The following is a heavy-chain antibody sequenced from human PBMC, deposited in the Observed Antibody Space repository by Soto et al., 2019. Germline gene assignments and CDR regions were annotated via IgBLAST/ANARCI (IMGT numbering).Heavy chain of an antibody. CDR3: VRGGYSGSYYRYF. CDR1: GFTFSNYW. Sequence: EEQLVESGGGLIQPGGSLTLSCAASGFTFSNYWMNWVRQVPGKGLVWVSRIDRDGATTSYAVHVKGRFTISRDNARNRLYLQMNSRGVEDTAVYYCVRGGYSGSYYRYFWGQGTLVTVSS. CDR2: IDRDGATT. V-gene: IGHV3-74*01. J-gene: IGHJ4*02. D-gene: IGHD1-26*01.